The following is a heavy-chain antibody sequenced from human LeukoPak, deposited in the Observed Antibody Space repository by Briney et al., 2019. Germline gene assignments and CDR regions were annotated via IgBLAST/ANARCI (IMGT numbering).Heavy chain of an antibody. CDR2: ISSDGSKT. Sequence: PGGSLRLSCAASGFIFSNYAMHWVRQAPGKGLEWVALISSDGSKTYHAGSVKGRFSISRDNSKNTLYLQLNSLRAEATSVYYCARDSTYWYDSGSSGPHYFDYWGQGTLVTVSS. CDR3: ARDSTYWYDSGSSGPHYFDY. J-gene: IGHJ4*02. D-gene: IGHD3-10*01. CDR1: GFIFSNYA. V-gene: IGHV3-30*01.